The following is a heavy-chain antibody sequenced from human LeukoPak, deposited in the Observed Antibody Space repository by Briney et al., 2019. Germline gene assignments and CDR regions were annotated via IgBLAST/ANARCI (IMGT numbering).Heavy chain of an antibody. V-gene: IGHV4-61*02. D-gene: IGHD3-22*01. Sequence: PSETLSLTCTVSGGSISSGSDYWSWIRQPAGKGLEWIGRIYTSGSTNYNPSLKSRVTISVDTSKNQFSLKLSSVTAADTAVYYCARDHRITMIVGDWGQGTLATVSS. CDR3: ARDHRITMIVGD. CDR1: GGSISSGSDY. J-gene: IGHJ4*02. CDR2: IYTSGST.